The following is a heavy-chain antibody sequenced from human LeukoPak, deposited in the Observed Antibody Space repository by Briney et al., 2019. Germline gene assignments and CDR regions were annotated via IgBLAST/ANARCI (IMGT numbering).Heavy chain of an antibody. D-gene: IGHD3-10*01. CDR2: IRYDGNNK. CDR1: GFTFSYYG. V-gene: IGHV3-30*02. Sequence: PGGSLRLSCAASGFTFSYYGMHWVRQAPGKGLEWVAFIRYDGNNKYYADSVKGRFTISRDNSKNTLYLQMNSLRAEDTAVYYCAKDQYYYGSGSYYNWFGPWGQGILVTVSS. CDR3: AKDQYYYGSGSYYNWFGP. J-gene: IGHJ5*02.